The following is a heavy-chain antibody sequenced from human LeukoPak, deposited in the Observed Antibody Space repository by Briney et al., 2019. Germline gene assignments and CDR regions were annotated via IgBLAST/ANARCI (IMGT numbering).Heavy chain of an antibody. V-gene: IGHV3-15*05. CDR2: IKSKKDGGTA. J-gene: IGHJ4*02. D-gene: IGHD6-13*01. Sequence: PGGSLRLSCVGSGFIFNSAWVGWVRQVPGKGREWVGRIKSKKDGGTADYAAPVKDRFTISRDDSKNTLFLQMNSLKTEDTAVYYCTTGLASAGHDGYWGQGTLVTVSS. CDR1: GFIFNSAW. CDR3: TTGLASAGHDGY.